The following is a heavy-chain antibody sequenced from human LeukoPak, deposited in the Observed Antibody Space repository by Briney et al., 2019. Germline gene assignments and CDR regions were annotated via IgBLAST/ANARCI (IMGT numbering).Heavy chain of an antibody. V-gene: IGHV4-59*01. CDR3: TRGAGWLIDY. CDR2: FHNSGTF. D-gene: IGHD3-16*01. CDR1: DDSISDYY. J-gene: IGHJ4*02. Sequence: SETLSLTCTVSDDSISDYYRGWIRQPPGKGLEWIGYFHNSGTFTYNPSLKSRVTISADTSKNQFSLKLNSLTTADTAVYYCTRGAGWLIDYWGQGILVTVSS.